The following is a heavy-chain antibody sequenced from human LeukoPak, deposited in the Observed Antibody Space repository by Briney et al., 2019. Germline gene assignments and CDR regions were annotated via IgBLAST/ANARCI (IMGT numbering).Heavy chain of an antibody. CDR1: GGSISSGGYY. Sequence: SETLSLTCTVSGGSISSGGYYWSWIRQHPGKGLGWIGYIYYSGSTYYNPSLKSRVTISVDTSKNQFSLKLSSVTAADTAVYYCARVGYSYGVAGYYYYGMDVWGQGTTVTVSS. V-gene: IGHV4-31*03. CDR2: IYYSGST. D-gene: IGHD5-18*01. CDR3: ARVGYSYGVAGYYYYGMDV. J-gene: IGHJ6*02.